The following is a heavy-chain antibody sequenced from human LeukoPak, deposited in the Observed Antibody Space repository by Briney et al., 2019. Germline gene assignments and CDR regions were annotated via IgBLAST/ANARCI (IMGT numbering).Heavy chain of an antibody. D-gene: IGHD2-21*02. CDR1: GFTFSYYW. J-gene: IGHJ3*02. CDR3: TVTDLDAFDI. CDR2: IYSGGST. Sequence: QTGGSLRLSCAASGFTFSYYWMNWVRQAPGKGLEWVSVIYSGGSTYYADSVKGRFTISRDNSKNTLYLQMNSLRAEDTAVYYCTVTDLDAFDIWGQGTMVTVSS. V-gene: IGHV3-66*01.